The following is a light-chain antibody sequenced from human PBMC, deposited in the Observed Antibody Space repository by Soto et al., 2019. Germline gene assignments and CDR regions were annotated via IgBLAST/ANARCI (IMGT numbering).Light chain of an antibody. J-gene: IGKJ5*01. Sequence: EIVLTQSPATLSFSPGERATLSWRASQSVSSYLAWYQQKPGQAPRLLIYDASNRATGIPARFSGSGSGTDFTLTISSLEPEDFAVYYCQQRSNWPPQITFGQGTRLEIK. V-gene: IGKV3-11*01. CDR2: DAS. CDR1: QSVSSY. CDR3: QQRSNWPPQIT.